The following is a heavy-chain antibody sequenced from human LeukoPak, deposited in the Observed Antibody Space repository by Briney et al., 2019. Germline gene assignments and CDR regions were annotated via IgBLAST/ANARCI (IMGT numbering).Heavy chain of an antibody. D-gene: IGHD7-27*01. Sequence: GESLRLSCAASGFTFSSHGMHWVRQAPGKGLEWVTFIRNDGSNKYYADAVKGRFTISRDNFENTFSLHMNSLRPEDTAVYYCVRDFSWGFDYWGQGTLVSVSS. CDR3: VRDFSWGFDY. J-gene: IGHJ4*02. V-gene: IGHV3-30*02. CDR1: GFTFSSHG. CDR2: IRNDGSNK.